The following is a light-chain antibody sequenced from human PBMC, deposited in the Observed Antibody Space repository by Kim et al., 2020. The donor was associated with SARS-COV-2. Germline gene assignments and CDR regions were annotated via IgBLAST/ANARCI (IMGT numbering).Light chain of an antibody. CDR2: YDS. V-gene: IGLV3-21*04. Sequence: PGKTARITCGGNNIGSKSVHWYQQKPGQAPVLVIYYDSDRPSGIPERFSGSNSGNTATLTISRVEAGDEADYYCQVWDSSSDHRGVFGGGTKLTVL. J-gene: IGLJ3*02. CDR1: NIGSKS. CDR3: QVWDSSSDHRGV.